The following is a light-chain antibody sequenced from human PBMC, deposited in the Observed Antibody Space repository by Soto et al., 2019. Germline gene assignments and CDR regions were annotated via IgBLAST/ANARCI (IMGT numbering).Light chain of an antibody. Sequence: IVLTQSPGTLSLSPGERATLSCRASQTISSSSLAWYQQKGGQAPRLLIYGASSRATGIPDRFSRSGSGTDFTLTISRLEPDDFAVYSCQQYGSSSTFGKGTRLEIK. J-gene: IGKJ5*01. CDR1: QTISSSS. V-gene: IGKV3-20*01. CDR2: GAS. CDR3: QQYGSSST.